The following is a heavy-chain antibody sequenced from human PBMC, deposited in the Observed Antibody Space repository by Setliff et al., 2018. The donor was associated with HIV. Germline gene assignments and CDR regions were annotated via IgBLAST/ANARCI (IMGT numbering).Heavy chain of an antibody. D-gene: IGHD5-12*01. CDR1: GGSISSGSYY. J-gene: IGHJ4*02. Sequence: SETLSLTCTVSGGSISSGSYYWSWIRQPAGKGLEWIGRIYTSGSTNYNPSLKSRVTISVDTSKNHFSLKLRSVTAADTAVYYCARRRDGYNSAPWRNDYWGQGTLVTVSS. V-gene: IGHV4-61*02. CDR2: IYTSGST. CDR3: ARRRDGYNSAPWRNDY.